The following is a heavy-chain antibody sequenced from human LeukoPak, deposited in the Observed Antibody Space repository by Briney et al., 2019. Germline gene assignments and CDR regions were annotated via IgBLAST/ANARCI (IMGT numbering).Heavy chain of an antibody. CDR1: GFTFSSYG. D-gene: IGHD3-10*01. CDR2: ISYDGSNK. V-gene: IGHV3-30*03. J-gene: IGHJ5*02. CDR3: ARSYGSGSYYNTWFDP. Sequence: GGSLRLSCAASGFTFSSYGMHWVRQAPGKGLEWVAVISYDGSNKYYADSVKGRFTISRDDSKNTLYLQMNSLRAEDTAVYYCARSYGSGSYYNTWFDPWGQGTLVTVSS.